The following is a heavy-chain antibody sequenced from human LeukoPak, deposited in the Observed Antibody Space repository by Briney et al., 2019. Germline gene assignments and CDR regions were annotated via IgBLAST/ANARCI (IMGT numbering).Heavy chain of an antibody. CDR3: ARVNSHYYDRSGYSDPSTEFDP. CDR1: GGSISSYY. D-gene: IGHD3-22*01. J-gene: IGHJ5*02. CDR2: IYYSGST. Sequence: SETLSLTCTVSGGSISSYYWSWIRQPPGKGLEWIGYIYYSGSTNYNPSLKSRVTISVDTSKNQFSLKLSSVTAADTAVYYCARVNSHYYDRSGYSDPSTEFDPWGQGTLVTVSS. V-gene: IGHV4-59*01.